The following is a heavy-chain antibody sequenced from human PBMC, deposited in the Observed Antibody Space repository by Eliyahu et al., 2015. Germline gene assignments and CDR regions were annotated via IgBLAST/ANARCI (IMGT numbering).Heavy chain of an antibody. CDR3: ARDSSTYYYGSGSYYSPYYGMDV. Sequence: QVQLVESGGGVVQPGRSLRLSCAASGFTFSSXGMPWVRQAPGKGLEWVAVIWYDXSNKYYADSVKGRFTISRDNSKNTLYLQMNSLRAEDTAVYYCARDSSTYYYGSGSYYSPYYGMDVWGKGTTVTVSS. V-gene: IGHV3-33*01. J-gene: IGHJ6*04. CDR1: GFTFSSXG. D-gene: IGHD3-10*01. CDR2: IWYDXSNK.